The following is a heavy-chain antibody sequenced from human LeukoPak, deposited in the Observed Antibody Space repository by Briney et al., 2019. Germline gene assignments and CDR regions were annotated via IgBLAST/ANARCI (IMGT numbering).Heavy chain of an antibody. CDR3: ARGSRRFDP. V-gene: IGHV4-34*01. CDR2: INHSGST. Sequence: SETLSLTCAVYGVSFSGYYWSWIRQPPGKGLEWIGEINHSGSTNYNPSLKSRGTISVDTSKNQFSLKLSSVTAADTAVYYCARGSRRFDPWGQGTLVTVSS. J-gene: IGHJ5*02. CDR1: GVSFSGYY.